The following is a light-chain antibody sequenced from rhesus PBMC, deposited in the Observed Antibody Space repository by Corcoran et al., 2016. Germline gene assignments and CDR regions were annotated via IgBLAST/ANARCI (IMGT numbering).Light chain of an antibody. J-gene: IGKJ3*01. CDR3: QQRNSYPFT. CDR1: QGISSY. V-gene: IGKV1-38*01. CDR2: DAS. Sequence: DIQLTQSPSSLSASVGDRVTITCRASQGISSYLAWYQQKPGKAPKLLIYDASNLKSGVPSRFSGNGSGTDFTLTIRSLQPEDFAVYYCQQRNSYPFTFGPGTKLDIK.